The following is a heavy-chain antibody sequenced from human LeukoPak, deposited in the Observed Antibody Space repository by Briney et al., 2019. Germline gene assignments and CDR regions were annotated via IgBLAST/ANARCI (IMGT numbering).Heavy chain of an antibody. J-gene: IGHJ4*02. Sequence: AGGSLRLSCAASGFTFSSYSMNWVAQAPGKGLEWVSCIYGADTIYYADFVKDRFSISRDSNRNILYLQMNSLRAEDTAVYYCARGARGAYFDFWGQGTLVTVSS. CDR2: IYGADTI. CDR3: ARGARGAYFDF. D-gene: IGHD4/OR15-4a*01. V-gene: IGHV3-66*01. CDR1: GFTFSSYS.